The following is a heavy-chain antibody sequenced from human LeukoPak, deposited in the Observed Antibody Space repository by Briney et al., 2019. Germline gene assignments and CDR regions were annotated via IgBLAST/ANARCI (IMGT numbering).Heavy chain of an antibody. D-gene: IGHD2-2*01. J-gene: IGHJ4*02. CDR3: ARGGGCRSTSCDFDH. Sequence: SETLSLTCTVSGASISSLYWNWIRQPPGKGLEWIGYISNSGSSSYNPSLNSRVTITIDTSKNQFSLNLNSVTAADTAVYYCARGGGCRSTSCDFDHWGQGTLVTVSS. CDR2: ISNSGSS. V-gene: IGHV4-59*11. CDR1: GASISSLY.